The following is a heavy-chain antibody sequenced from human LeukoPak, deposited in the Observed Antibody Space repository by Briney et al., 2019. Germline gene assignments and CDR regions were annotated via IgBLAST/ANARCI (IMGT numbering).Heavy chain of an antibody. CDR1: GFTFSSFW. CDR3: ARDWSDGFDY. D-gene: IGHD3-3*01. V-gene: IGHV3-7*01. J-gene: IGHJ4*02. CDR2: IKEDGSEK. Sequence: VGSLRLSCAASGFTFSSFWMSWVRQAPGKGLEWVASIKEDGSEKYYVDSVKGRFTISRDNAKNSVYLQMNSLRAEDTAVYYCARDWSDGFDYWGQGTLVTVSS.